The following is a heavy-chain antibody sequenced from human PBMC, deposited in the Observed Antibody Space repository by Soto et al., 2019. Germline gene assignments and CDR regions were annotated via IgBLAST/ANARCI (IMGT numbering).Heavy chain of an antibody. V-gene: IGHV1-69*13. CDR3: ARVTYDSSATPGFDY. CDR2: IIPIFGTA. CDR1: GGTFSSYA. Sequence: SVKVSCQASGGTFSSYAISWVRQAPGQGLEGMGGIIPIFGTANYAQKFQGRVTITADESTSTAYMDLSSLRSEDTAVYYCARVTYDSSATPGFDYWGQGTLVTVSS. D-gene: IGHD3-22*01. J-gene: IGHJ4*02.